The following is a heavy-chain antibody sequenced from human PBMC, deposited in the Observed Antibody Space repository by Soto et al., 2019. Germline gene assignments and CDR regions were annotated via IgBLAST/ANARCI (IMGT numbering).Heavy chain of an antibody. CDR3: ATANVLLWFGEPLFGMDV. CDR1: GYTLTELS. D-gene: IGHD3-10*01. Sequence: ASVKVSCKVSGYTLTELSMHWVRQAPGKGLEWMGGFDPEDGETIYAQKFQGRVTMTEDTSTDTAYMELSSLRSEDTAVYYCATANVLLWFGEPLFGMDVWGQGTTVTVSS. J-gene: IGHJ6*02. V-gene: IGHV1-24*01. CDR2: FDPEDGET.